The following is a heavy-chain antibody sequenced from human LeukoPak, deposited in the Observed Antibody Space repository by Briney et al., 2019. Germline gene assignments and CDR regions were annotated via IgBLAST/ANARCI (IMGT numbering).Heavy chain of an antibody. Sequence: ASVKVSCKASGYTFTGYYMHWVRQAPGQGLEWMGWINPNSGGTNYAQKFQGRVTMTRDTSISTAYMELSRLRSDDTAVYYCARVIRRWAVGGSSTSLDDWGQGTLVTVSS. CDR2: INPNSGGT. D-gene: IGHD2-2*01. CDR3: ARVIRRWAVGGSSTSLDD. J-gene: IGHJ4*02. V-gene: IGHV1-2*02. CDR1: GYTFTGYY.